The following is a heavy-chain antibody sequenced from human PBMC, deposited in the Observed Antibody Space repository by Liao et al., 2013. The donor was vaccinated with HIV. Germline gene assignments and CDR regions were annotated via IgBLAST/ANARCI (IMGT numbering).Heavy chain of an antibody. Sequence: QVQLQESGPGLVKPSETLSLTCTVSGGSISSGSYYWSWIRQPPGKGLEWIGEINHSGSTNYNPSLKSRVTISVDTSKNQFSLKLSSVTAADTAVYYCARDGGERYWSGYYYYYYMDVWGKGTTVTVSS. CDR3: ARDGGERYWSGYYYYYYMDV. V-gene: IGHV4-39*07. CDR1: GGSISSGSYY. J-gene: IGHJ6*03. D-gene: IGHD3-16*01. CDR2: INHSGST.